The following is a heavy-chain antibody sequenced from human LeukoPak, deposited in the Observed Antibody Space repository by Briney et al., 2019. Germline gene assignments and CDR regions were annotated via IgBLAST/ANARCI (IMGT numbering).Heavy chain of an antibody. CDR2: MNPNSGGT. CDR1: GYTFTSYD. J-gene: IGHJ4*02. D-gene: IGHD3-10*01. CDR3: ARSGYVGPRYYYGSALGWTQNGQYYFDY. Sequence: ASVKVSCKASGYTFTSYDINWVRQATGQGLEWMGWMNPNSGGTNYAQKFQGWVTMTRDTSISTAYMELSRLRSDDTAVYYCARSGYVGPRYYYGSALGWTQNGQYYFDYWGQGTLVTVSS. V-gene: IGHV1-2*04.